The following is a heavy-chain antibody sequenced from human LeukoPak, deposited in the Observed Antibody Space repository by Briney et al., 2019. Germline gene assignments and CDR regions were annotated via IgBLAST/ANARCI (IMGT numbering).Heavy chain of an antibody. D-gene: IGHD6-19*01. CDR2: IIPIFGTA. J-gene: IGHJ4*02. CDR3: ASTLIEGCSGCQNPGDY. Sequence: GASVKVSCKASGGTFSSYAISWVRQAPGQGLEWMGGIIPIFGTANYAQKFQGRVTITADNSTSTAYMELSSLRSEDTAVYCCASTLIEGCSGCQNPGDYWGQGTLVTVSS. V-gene: IGHV1-69*06. CDR1: GGTFSSYA.